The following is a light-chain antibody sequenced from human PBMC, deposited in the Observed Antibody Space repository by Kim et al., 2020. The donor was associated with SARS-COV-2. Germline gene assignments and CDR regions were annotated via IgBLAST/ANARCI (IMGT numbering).Light chain of an antibody. CDR3: SSYTSSSTLVI. V-gene: IGLV2-14*03. J-gene: IGLJ2*01. Sequence: QSALTQPASASGSPGQSFTISCTGTSSDVGGYNYVSWFQQHPGKAPKLMIYDVSNRPSGVPNRFSGFKSGNTASLTISGLQAEDEADYYCSSYTSSSTLVIFGGGTQLTVL. CDR2: DVS. CDR1: SSDVGGYNY.